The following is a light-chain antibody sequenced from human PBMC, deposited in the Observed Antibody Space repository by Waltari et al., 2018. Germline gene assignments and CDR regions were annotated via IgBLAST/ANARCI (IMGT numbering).Light chain of an antibody. CDR1: SANIGAAHH. Sequence: SVLTQPPAVSGAPGQRVAIFCAGSSANIGAAHHVDGYQQLPGTAPKLLISGSINRPSGVPDRFSGSRSDTSASLAITGLQAEDEADYYCQSYDISLSGWVFGGGTKLTVL. CDR2: GSI. J-gene: IGLJ3*02. V-gene: IGLV1-40*01. CDR3: QSYDISLSGWV.